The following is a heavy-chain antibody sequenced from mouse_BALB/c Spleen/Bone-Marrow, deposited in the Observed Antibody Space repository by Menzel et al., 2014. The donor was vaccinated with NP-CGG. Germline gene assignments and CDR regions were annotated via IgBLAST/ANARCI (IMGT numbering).Heavy chain of an antibody. CDR2: INPGSGDT. CDR1: GYAFTTYL. Sequence: VQLQQSGAELVRPGTSVKVSCKASGYAFTTYLIEWVKQRPGQGLEWIGVINPGSGDTHYNEKFKDKATLTADKPSSTAYMQLSSLTSDDSAVYFCARNANWLFTYWGQGTLVTVPA. CDR3: ARNANWLFTY. V-gene: IGHV1-54*01. D-gene: IGHD4-1*01. J-gene: IGHJ3*01.